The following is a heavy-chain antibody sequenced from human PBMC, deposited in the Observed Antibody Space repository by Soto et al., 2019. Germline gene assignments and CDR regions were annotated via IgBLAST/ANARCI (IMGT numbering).Heavy chain of an antibody. CDR3: ARDKTPKSLSLSDY. J-gene: IGHJ4*02. CDR1: RFTFSSYA. V-gene: IGHV3-23*01. CDR2: ISDSGGST. Sequence: LRLSCAASRFTFSSYAMNWVRQAPGKGLEWVSVISDSGGSTYYADSVKGRFTISRDNSKNTLYLQMNSLRAEDTAVYYCARDKTPKSLSLSDYWGQGTLVTVSS.